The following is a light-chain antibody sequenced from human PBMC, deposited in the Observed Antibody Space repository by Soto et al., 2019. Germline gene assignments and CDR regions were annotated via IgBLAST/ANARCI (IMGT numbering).Light chain of an antibody. J-gene: IGLJ3*02. Sequence: QSALTQPPSVSGSPGQSVAISCTGTSSDVGAYDRVSWYQQPPGTAPKVIIYEVSNRPSGVPDRFSGSKSGNTASLTITGLQAEDEAEYYCSSFTSDTTRVFGGGTKLTVL. CDR3: SSFTSDTTRV. CDR1: SSDVGAYDR. V-gene: IGLV2-18*02. CDR2: EVS.